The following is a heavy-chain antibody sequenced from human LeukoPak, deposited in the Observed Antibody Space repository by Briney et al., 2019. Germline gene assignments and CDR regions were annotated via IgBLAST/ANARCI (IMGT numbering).Heavy chain of an antibody. CDR2: IYSGGST. CDR1: EFSVGSNY. Sequence: GGSLRLSCAASEFSVGSNYMTWVRQAPGKGLEWVSLIYSGGSTYWADSVRGRFTISRDNSKNTLYIQKNSLRAEDTAVYYCATGPSGYHNTGGQGTLVTVSS. CDR3: ATGPSGYHNT. J-gene: IGHJ4*02. V-gene: IGHV3-66*01. D-gene: IGHD5-12*01.